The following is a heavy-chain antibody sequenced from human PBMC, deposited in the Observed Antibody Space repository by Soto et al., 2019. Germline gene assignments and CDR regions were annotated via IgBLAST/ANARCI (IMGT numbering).Heavy chain of an antibody. CDR1: GFTVSSNY. CDR2: TYSGGST. V-gene: IGHV3-66*01. J-gene: IGHJ6*03. D-gene: IGHD2-2*01. Sequence: EVQLVESGGGLVQPGGSLRLSCAASGFTVSSNYMSWVRQAPGKGLEWVSVTYSGGSTYYADSVKGRFTISRDNSKNTLYLQMNSLRAEDTAVYYCARGSPPDYYYYYYMDVWGKGTTVTVSS. CDR3: ARGSPPDYYYYYYMDV.